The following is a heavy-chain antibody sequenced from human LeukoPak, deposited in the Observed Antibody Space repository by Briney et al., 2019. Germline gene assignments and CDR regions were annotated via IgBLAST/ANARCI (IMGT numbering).Heavy chain of an antibody. CDR1: GGSLNRFY. CDR2: IHSGGTT. CDR3: ARDSPGGYTSGHYFYYLDV. J-gene: IGHJ6*03. D-gene: IGHD5-18*01. V-gene: IGHV4-4*07. Sequence: SETLSLTCTVSGGSLNRFYWAWIRQPAGRGPEWIGRIHSGGTTNYNPSLESRLTFSLDTSQNHFSLKLNSVTAADTAVYYCARDSPGGYTSGHYFYYLDVWSKGTTVTVSS.